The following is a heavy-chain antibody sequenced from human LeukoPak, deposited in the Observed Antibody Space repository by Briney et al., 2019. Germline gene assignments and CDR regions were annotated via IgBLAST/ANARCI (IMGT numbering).Heavy chain of an antibody. CDR2: IYSGGST. CDR3: ARDYYYDSSGYDRCDY. D-gene: IGHD3-22*01. V-gene: IGHV3-53*01. CDR1: GFTVSSNY. J-gene: IGHJ4*02. Sequence: GGSLRLSCAASGFTVSSNYMSWVRQAPGKGLEWVSVIYSGGSTYYADSVKGRFTISRDNSKNTLYLQMNSLRAEDTAVYYCARDYYYDSSGYDRCDYWGQGTLVTVSS.